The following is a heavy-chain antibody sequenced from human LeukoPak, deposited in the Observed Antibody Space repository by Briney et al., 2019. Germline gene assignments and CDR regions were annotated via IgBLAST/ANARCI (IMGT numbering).Heavy chain of an antibody. CDR2: INTNTGNP. Sequence: ASVKVSCKASGYTFTSYAMNWVRQAPGQGLEWMGWINTNTGNPTYAQGFTGRFVFSVDTSVSTAYLHISSLKAEDTAVYYCAREDQRWLQLSSFDVWGQGTMVTVSS. CDR1: GYTFTSYA. CDR3: AREDQRWLQLSSFDV. D-gene: IGHD5-24*01. J-gene: IGHJ3*01. V-gene: IGHV7-4-1*02.